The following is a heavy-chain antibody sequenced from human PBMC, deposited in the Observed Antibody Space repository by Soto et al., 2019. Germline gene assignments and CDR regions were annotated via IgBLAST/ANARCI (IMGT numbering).Heavy chain of an antibody. CDR2: IIPIFGTA. Sequence: GASVKVSCKASGGTFSSYAISWVRQAPGQGLEWMGGIIPIFGTANYAQKFQGRVTITADESTSTAYMELSSLRSEDTAVYYCARGTHYDSSGYYLNPPYYYYYYGMDVWGQGTTVTAP. V-gene: IGHV1-69*13. D-gene: IGHD3-22*01. J-gene: IGHJ6*02. CDR3: ARGTHYDSSGYYLNPPYYYYYYGMDV. CDR1: GGTFSSYA.